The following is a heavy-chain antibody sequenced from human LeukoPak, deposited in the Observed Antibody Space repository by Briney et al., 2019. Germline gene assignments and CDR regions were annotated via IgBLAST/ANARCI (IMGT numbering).Heavy chain of an antibody. CDR3: ARSGGPGTYHQLRYNWFDP. J-gene: IGHJ5*02. V-gene: IGHV3-21*01. D-gene: IGHD3-10*01. Sequence: GGSLRLSCAASGFTLSDYHMNWVPEAPGKGLEWRSSITTISHYIYYAGAVRGRFTISRDNAKNSLYLQMNSLRGEDTAVYYCARSGGPGTYHQLRYNWFDPWGRGTLVTVSS. CDR1: GFTLSDYH. CDR2: ITTISHYI.